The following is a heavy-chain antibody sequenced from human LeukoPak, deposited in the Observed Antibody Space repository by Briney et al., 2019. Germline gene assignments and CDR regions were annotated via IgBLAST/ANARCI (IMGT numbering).Heavy chain of an antibody. CDR3: ARVGAVAGRNPYYFDY. V-gene: IGHV3-20*04. CDR2: INWNGCST. CDR1: GFTFDDYG. J-gene: IGHJ4*02. Sequence: AGGSLRLSCAASGFTFDDYGMSWVRQAPGKGLEWVSGINWNGCSTGYADPVKGRFTISRYNAKDSLYLQMNSLRAEDTALYYCARVGAVAGRNPYYFDYWGQGTLVTVSS. D-gene: IGHD6-19*01.